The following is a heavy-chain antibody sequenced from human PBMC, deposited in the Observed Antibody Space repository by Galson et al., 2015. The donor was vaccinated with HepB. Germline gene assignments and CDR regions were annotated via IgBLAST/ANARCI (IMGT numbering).Heavy chain of an antibody. D-gene: IGHD2-2*01. Sequence: SLRLSCAASGFTFSSYAMSWVRQAPGKGLEWVSTMSGSGDTTYYADSVKGLFTISRDNSKNTLYLQMNSLRAEDTAVYYCAKVRADCSSAYCTSPSFDIWGPGTMVTVSS. CDR1: GFTFSSYA. CDR3: AKVRADCSSAYCTSPSFDI. CDR2: MSGSGDTT. J-gene: IGHJ3*02. V-gene: IGHV3-23*01.